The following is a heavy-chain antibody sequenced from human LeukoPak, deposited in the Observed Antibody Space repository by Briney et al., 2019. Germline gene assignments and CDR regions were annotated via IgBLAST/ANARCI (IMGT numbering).Heavy chain of an antibody. J-gene: IGHJ4*02. CDR2: IYYSGSI. CDR1: GGSISSYY. CDR3: ARHESFGGTVDY. Sequence: SETLSLTCTVSGGSISSYYWSWIRQPPGKGLEWIGYIYYSGSINYNPSLKSRVTISVDTSKNQFSLKLSSVTAADTAVYYCARHESFGGTVDYWGQGTLVTVSS. V-gene: IGHV4-59*08. D-gene: IGHD3-16*01.